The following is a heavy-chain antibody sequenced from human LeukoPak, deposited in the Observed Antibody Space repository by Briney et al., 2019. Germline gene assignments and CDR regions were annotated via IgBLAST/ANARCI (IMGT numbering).Heavy chain of an antibody. Sequence: PGGSLRLSCAASRFTFSSYYIHWVRQAPGKGLEWVSRINGDGSSTRYADSVKGRFTISRDNAKNTVYLQMNSLRVEDTAVYSCARGLYCSGINCYNGMDVWGKGTTVTVSS. CDR1: RFTFSSYY. D-gene: IGHD2-15*01. CDR3: ARGLYCSGINCYNGMDV. J-gene: IGHJ6*04. V-gene: IGHV3-74*01. CDR2: INGDGSST.